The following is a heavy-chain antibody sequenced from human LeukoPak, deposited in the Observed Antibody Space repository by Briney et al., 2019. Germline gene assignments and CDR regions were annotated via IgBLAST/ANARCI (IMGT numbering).Heavy chain of an antibody. Sequence: SETLSLTCTVSGGSISSYYWSWIRQPAGKGLEWIGRIYSTGSPNYNPSLKSRVTMSVDTSKNQFSLKLSSVTAADTAVYYCARTDGGGSYQKSPEFFQHWGQGTLVTVSS. V-gene: IGHV4-4*07. CDR2: IYSTGSP. J-gene: IGHJ1*01. CDR1: GGSISSYY. CDR3: ARTDGGGSYQKSPEFFQH. D-gene: IGHD1-26*01.